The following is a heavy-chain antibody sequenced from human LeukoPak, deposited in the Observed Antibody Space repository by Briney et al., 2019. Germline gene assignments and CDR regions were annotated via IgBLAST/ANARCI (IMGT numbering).Heavy chain of an antibody. J-gene: IGHJ4*02. V-gene: IGHV4-38-2*02. CDR1: GYSISSGYY. D-gene: IGHD2-8*02. Sequence: SETLSLTCTVSGYSISSGYYWGWIRQPPGKGLEWIGEINHSGSTNYNPSLKSRVTISVDTSKNQFSLKLSSVTAADTAVYYCASLTGPGDYWGQGTLVTVSS. CDR2: INHSGST. CDR3: ASLTGPGDY.